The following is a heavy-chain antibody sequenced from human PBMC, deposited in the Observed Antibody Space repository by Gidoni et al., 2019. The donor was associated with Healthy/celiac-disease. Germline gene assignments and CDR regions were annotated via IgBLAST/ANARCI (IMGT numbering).Heavy chain of an antibody. J-gene: IGHJ2*01. Sequence: QVQLQESGPGLVKPSETLSLTCTVPGCSISSHYLSWIRQPPGKGLEWIGYIYYSGSTNYNHSRKSRVTISVDTSKNQFSLKLSSVTAADTAVYYCARGAGEYDFWSGYLRWYFDLWGRGTLVTVSS. CDR3: ARGAGEYDFWSGYLRWYFDL. V-gene: IGHV4-59*11. CDR1: GCSISSHY. CDR2: IYYSGST. D-gene: IGHD3-3*01.